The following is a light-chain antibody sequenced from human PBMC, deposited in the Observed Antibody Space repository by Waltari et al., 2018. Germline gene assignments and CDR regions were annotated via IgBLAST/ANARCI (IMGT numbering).Light chain of an antibody. CDR3: QLWESGSDRVV. CDR2: YDS. CDR1: STGRRR. Sequence: SYVRTQPPPVSVAPGKAVTITCGGNSTGRRRVDTYQQKPGQAPVLVIYYDSDRPSGIPERISGSKSGNTATLTISRVEAGDEAAYYCQLWESGSDRVVFGGGTKLTVL. V-gene: IGLV3-21*01. J-gene: IGLJ2*01.